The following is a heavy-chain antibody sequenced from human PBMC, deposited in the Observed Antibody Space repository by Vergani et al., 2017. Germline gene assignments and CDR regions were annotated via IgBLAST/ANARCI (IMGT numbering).Heavy chain of an antibody. V-gene: IGHV7-4-1*02. CDR3: ARSGFGGKYYYYYMDV. Sequence: QVQLVQSGSELKKPGASVKVSCKASGYTFTSYAMNWVRQAPGQGLEWMGWINTNTGNPTYAQGFTGRFVFSLDTSVSTAYLQISSLKAEDTAVYYYARSGFGGKYYYYYMDVWGKGTTVTVSS. CDR2: INTNTGNP. D-gene: IGHD3-10*01. J-gene: IGHJ6*03. CDR1: GYTFTSYA.